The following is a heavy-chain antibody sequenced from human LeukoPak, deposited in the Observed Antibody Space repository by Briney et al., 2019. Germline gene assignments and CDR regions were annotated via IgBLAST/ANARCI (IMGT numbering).Heavy chain of an antibody. CDR3: ARGRRGKYSPYFYYHMDV. CDR2: THYSGST. J-gene: IGHJ6*03. Sequence: PSETLPLTCNVSGDSVTTGLHYYSWIRQHPGEGLEWIGCTHYSGSTHYKSSLRSRLIISLDTSKNQVSLKLTSVTAADTAVYYCARGRRGKYSPYFYYHMDVWGTGTPVTVSS. CDR1: GDSVTTGLHY. D-gene: IGHD1-26*01. V-gene: IGHV4-31*03.